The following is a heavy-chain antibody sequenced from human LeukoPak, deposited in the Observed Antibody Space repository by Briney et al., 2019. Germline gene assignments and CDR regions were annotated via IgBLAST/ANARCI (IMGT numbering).Heavy chain of an antibody. V-gene: IGHV1-8*01. D-gene: IGHD2-21*02. CDR1: GYTFTSYD. CDR2: MNPNSGNT. Sequence: GASVKVSCKASGYTFTSYDINWVRQATGQGLEWMGWMNPNSGNTGYAQKFQGRVTMTRDTSISTAYMELSRLRSDDTAVYYCARDRGLAYCGGDCYSGAFDIWGQGTMVTVSS. J-gene: IGHJ3*02. CDR3: ARDRGLAYCGGDCYSGAFDI.